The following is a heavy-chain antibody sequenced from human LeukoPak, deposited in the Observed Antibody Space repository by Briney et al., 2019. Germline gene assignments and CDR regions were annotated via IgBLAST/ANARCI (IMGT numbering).Heavy chain of an antibody. CDR1: GVSFSGYY. J-gene: IGHJ4*02. V-gene: IGHV4-59*10. CDR2: IYPSGST. Sequence: SETLSLTCAVYGVSFSGYYWSWIRQPPGKGLEWIGRIYPSGSTNYNPSLKSRVTMSIDTSKDQFSLELTSVTAADTAVYYCARTIAVAGTVSFDYWGQGILVTVSS. CDR3: ARTIAVAGTVSFDY. D-gene: IGHD6-19*01.